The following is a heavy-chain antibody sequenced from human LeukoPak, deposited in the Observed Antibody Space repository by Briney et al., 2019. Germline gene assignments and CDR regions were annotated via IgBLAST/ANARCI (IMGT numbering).Heavy chain of an antibody. D-gene: IGHD1-26*01. CDR2: IKSDGSNT. J-gene: IGHJ4*02. Sequence: GGSLRLSCAASGFTFSRYWMYWVRQAPGKGLVWVSRIKSDGSNTTYADSVKGRFTISRDNAKNTLYPQMNSLRAEDTAVYYCARDKIVGATHFDYWGQGTLVTVSS. V-gene: IGHV3-74*01. CDR1: GFTFSRYW. CDR3: ARDKIVGATHFDY.